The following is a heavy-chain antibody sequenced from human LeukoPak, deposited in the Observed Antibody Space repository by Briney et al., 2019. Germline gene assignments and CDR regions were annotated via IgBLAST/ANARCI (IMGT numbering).Heavy chain of an antibody. V-gene: IGHV1-24*01. D-gene: IGHD2-15*01. CDR3: STGPLRYCSGGNCYYFEY. J-gene: IGHJ4*02. Sequence: ASVKVSCKASGYTFTSYYMHWVRQAPGKGLEWMGGFDPEDGETIYAQKFQGRVTMTEDTSRDTAYMELSSLRSEDTAVYYCSTGPLRYCSGGNCYYFEYWGQGTLVTVSS. CDR2: FDPEDGET. CDR1: GYTFTSYY.